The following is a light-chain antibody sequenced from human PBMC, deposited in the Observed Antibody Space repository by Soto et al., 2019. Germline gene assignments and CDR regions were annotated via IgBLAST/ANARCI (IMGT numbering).Light chain of an antibody. CDR3: QQRYRTTIT. CDR2: AAS. J-gene: IGKJ5*01. Sequence: IQMTQSPSSRSSSLGDRVTITCRASQSISSYLNWYQQKPGKAPKLLIYAASSLQSGVPSRFSGSGSGTDFTLTISSLQPEDFATYYCQQRYRTTITFGQGTRLEIK. CDR1: QSISSY. V-gene: IGKV1-39*01.